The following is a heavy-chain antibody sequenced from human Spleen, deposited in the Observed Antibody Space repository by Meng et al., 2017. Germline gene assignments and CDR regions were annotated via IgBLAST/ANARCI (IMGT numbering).Heavy chain of an antibody. J-gene: IGHJ4*02. CDR2: IYYSGST. CDR3: ARDTYYYDSVTQPFD. V-gene: IGHV4-30-4*01. D-gene: IGHD3-22*01. Sequence: QVQLQESGPGLVKPSQTLSLTCTVSGGSISSGDYYWSWIRQPPGKGLVWIGYIYYSGSTSYNPSLKSRVSISADTSKNQFSLKLSSVTAADTAVYYCARDTYYYDSVTQPFDWGQGTLVTVSS. CDR1: GGSISSGDYY.